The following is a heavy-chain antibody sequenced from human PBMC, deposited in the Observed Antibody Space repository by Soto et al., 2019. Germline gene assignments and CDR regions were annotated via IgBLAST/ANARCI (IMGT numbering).Heavy chain of an antibody. J-gene: IGHJ5*02. Sequence: ASVKVSCKASGYIFINYGITWVRQAPGQGLEWMGWISGYNGNTKYADKLQGRVTMTTDTSTTTAYMELRSLRSDDTGVYYCARDEVPAANWLDRWGQGTLVTVSS. CDR1: GYIFINYG. V-gene: IGHV1-18*01. CDR3: ARDEVPAANWLDR. CDR2: ISGYNGNT. D-gene: IGHD2-2*01.